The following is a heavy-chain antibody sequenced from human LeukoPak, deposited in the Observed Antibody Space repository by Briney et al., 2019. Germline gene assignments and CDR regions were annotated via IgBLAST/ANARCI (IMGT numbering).Heavy chain of an antibody. V-gene: IGHV1-18*01. J-gene: IGHJ6*02. CDR1: GYTFTSYG. D-gene: IGHD3-9*01. CDR3: ARGGVLRYFDWLPPNGMDV. Sequence: ASVKVSCKASGYTFTSYGISWGRQAPGQGLEWMGWIRAYNSNTNYAQKLQGRVTMTTDTSTSTAYMELRSLRSDDTAVYYCARGGVLRYFDWLPPNGMDVWGQGTTVTVSS. CDR2: IRAYNSNT.